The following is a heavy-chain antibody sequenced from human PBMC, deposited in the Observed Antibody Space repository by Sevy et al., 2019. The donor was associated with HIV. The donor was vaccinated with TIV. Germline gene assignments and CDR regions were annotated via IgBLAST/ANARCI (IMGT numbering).Heavy chain of an antibody. J-gene: IGHJ6*02. Sequence: SETLSLTCTVSGGSVYSYCWSWIRQPAGKGLEWIGHFYNSENTNYSPSLKSRVSMSVDTSRNQVFLKLTSVTAADTAVYYCARHKVATIYYYGMDVWGQGTTVTVSS. CDR3: ARHKVATIYYYGMDV. CDR2: FYNSENT. CDR1: GGSVYSYC. V-gene: IGHV4-4*07. D-gene: IGHD5-12*01.